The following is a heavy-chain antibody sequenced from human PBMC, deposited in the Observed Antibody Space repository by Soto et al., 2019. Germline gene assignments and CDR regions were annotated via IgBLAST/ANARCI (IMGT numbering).Heavy chain of an antibody. D-gene: IGHD3-3*01. CDR1: GFTFSDYY. CDR3: ARGSQAGLRPLTPRSYYMDV. V-gene: IGHV3-11*01. J-gene: IGHJ6*03. CDR2: ISSSGSTI. Sequence: GGSLRLSCAASGFTFSDYYMSWIRQAPGKGLEWVSYISSSGSTIYYADSVKGRFTISRDKAKNSLYLQMNSLGAEDTAVYYCARGSQAGLRPLTPRSYYMDVWGKGTTVTVSS.